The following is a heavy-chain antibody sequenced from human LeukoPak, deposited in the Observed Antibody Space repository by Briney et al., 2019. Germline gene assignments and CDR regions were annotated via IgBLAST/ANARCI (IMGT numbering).Heavy chain of an antibody. CDR2: IIPIFTTA. CDR3: ARVGGSGSYTSHYFDY. D-gene: IGHD3-10*01. CDR1: VGTFSDYA. Sequence: GASVNVSFKSSVGTFSDYAISWVRQAPGQGLEWMGGIIPIFTTANHAQKFQGRVTITADESTSTAYMELSSLRSEDTAVYYCARVGGSGSYTSHYFDYWGQGTLVTVSS. J-gene: IGHJ4*02. V-gene: IGHV1-69*13.